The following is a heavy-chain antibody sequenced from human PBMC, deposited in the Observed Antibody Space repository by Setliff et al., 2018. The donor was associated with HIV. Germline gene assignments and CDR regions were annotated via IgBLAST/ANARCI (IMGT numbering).Heavy chain of an antibody. CDR2: IHYTGST. Sequence: SETLSLTCSVSGAPVSSGRYYWGWIRQPPGKGLEWIATIHYTGSTSYNPSLKSRVTISVDTSKNQFSLKLSSVTAADTAVYYCARLLVAGMLFDYWGQGTLVTVSS. J-gene: IGHJ4*02. CDR1: GAPVSSGRYY. V-gene: IGHV4-39*01. CDR3: ARLLVAGMLFDY. D-gene: IGHD2-15*01.